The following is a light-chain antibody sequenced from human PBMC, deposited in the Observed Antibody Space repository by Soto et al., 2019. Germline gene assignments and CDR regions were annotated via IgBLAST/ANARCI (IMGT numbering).Light chain of an antibody. V-gene: IGLV2-14*01. CDR3: SSYTAGGTI. J-gene: IGLJ1*01. CDR1: SGDVGGYYY. Sequence: QSALTQPASVSGSPGQSITISCTATSGDVGGYYYVSWYQKLPGKAPNLMISEVSNRPSGVSNRFSGSKSGNTASLTISGLQAEDEADYYCSSYTAGGTIFGTGTKVTVL. CDR2: EVS.